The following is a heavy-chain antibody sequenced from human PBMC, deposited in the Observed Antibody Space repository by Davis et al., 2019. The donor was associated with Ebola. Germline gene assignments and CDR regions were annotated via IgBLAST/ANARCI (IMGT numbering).Heavy chain of an antibody. J-gene: IGHJ3*02. CDR2: MYYSGSP. CDR1: GGSVSSASHY. Sequence: MPSETLSLTCALSGGSVSSASHYWSWIRQPPGKGLEWIGYMYYSGSPNYNPSLNSRVTISVDTSKNQFSLKLTSVTAADTAVYYCVRIRGGDDAFDIWGQGTMVSVSS. CDR3: VRIRGGDDAFDI. V-gene: IGHV4-61*01. D-gene: IGHD3-10*01.